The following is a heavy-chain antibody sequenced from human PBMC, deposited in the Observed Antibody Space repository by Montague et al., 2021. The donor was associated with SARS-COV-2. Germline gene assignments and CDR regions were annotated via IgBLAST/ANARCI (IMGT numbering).Heavy chain of an antibody. V-gene: IGHV4-59*01. Sequence: SETLSLTCTVSGGSISSYYWSWIRQPPGKGLEWIGYIYYSGSTNYNPSLKSRVTISVDTSKNQFSLKLSSVTAADTAVYYCARALRVVVVTVPALDIWGQGTWVTVSS. CDR3: ARALRVVVVTVPALDI. D-gene: IGHD2-21*02. CDR2: IYYSGST. J-gene: IGHJ3*02. CDR1: GGSISSYY.